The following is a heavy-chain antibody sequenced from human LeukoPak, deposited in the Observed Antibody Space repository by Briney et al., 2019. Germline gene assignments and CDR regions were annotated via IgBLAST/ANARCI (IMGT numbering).Heavy chain of an antibody. J-gene: IGHJ6*02. V-gene: IGHV1-18*01. CDR1: GYTFTSYG. CDR3: ATVAVGAKVDYYYGMDV. D-gene: IGHD1-26*01. CDR2: ISAYNGNT. Sequence: ASVKVSCKASGYTFTSYGISWVRQAPGQGLEWMGWISAYNGNTNYAQELQGRVTMTTDTSTSTAYMELRSLRSDDTAVYYCATVAVGAKVDYYYGMDVWGQGTTVTVSS.